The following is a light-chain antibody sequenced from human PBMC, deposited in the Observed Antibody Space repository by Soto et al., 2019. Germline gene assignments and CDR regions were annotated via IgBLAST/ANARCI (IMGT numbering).Light chain of an antibody. CDR3: SSNAGSNNVV. J-gene: IGLJ2*01. V-gene: IGLV2-8*01. CDR1: SSDY. CDR2: EVS. Sequence: QSVLTQPPSASGSPGQSVTISCTGTSSDYVSWYQQHPGKAPKLMIHEVSKRPSGVPDRFSGSKSGNTASLTVSGLQAEDEADYYCSSNAGSNNVVFGGGTKLTVL.